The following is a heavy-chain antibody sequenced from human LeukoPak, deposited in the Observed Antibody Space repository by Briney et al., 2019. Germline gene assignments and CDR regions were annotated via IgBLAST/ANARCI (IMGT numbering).Heavy chain of an antibody. CDR1: GFTFSSYW. CDR2: IKQDGSEK. CDR3: ARLSSSGWYEDY. D-gene: IGHD6-19*01. J-gene: IGHJ4*02. V-gene: IGHV3-7*01. Sequence: GGSLRLSCAASGFTFSSYWMSWVRQAPGKGLEWVANIKQDGSEKYYVDSVKGRFTISRDNAKNSLYVQINSLRAEDTAVYYCARLSSSGWYEDYWGQGTLVTVSS.